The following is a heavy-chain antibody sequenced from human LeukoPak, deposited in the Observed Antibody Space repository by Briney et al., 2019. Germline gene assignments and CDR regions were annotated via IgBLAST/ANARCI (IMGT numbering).Heavy chain of an antibody. Sequence: GGSLRLSCTASGFTFGDYAMSWFRQAPGKGLEWVGVIRSKAYGGTTEYAASVKGRFTISRDHSKSIAYLQMNSLKTEDTAVYYCTRDPNEYSSSKAFDYWGQGTLVTVSS. CDR1: GFTFGDYA. CDR3: TRDPNEYSSSKAFDY. V-gene: IGHV3-49*03. J-gene: IGHJ4*02. CDR2: IRSKAYGGTT. D-gene: IGHD6-6*01.